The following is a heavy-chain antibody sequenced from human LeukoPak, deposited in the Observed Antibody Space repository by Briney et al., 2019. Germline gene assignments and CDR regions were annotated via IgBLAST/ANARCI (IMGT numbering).Heavy chain of an antibody. CDR3: VRGVGGEYFYFDR. D-gene: IGHD1-26*01. V-gene: IGHV4-30-4*07. CDR2: IYHSGAA. J-gene: IGHJ4*02. CDR1: GDSISSDGHS. Sequence: PSETLSLTCGVSGDSISSDGHSWSWIRQPPGKGLEWVGYIYHSGAAYYNPSLKSRLALSVDTSNNQFSLRLRSVTAADTAVYYCVRGVGGEYFYFDRWGQGALVTVSA.